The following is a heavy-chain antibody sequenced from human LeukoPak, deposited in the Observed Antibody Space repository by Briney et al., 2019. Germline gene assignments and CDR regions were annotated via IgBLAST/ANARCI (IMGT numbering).Heavy chain of an antibody. CDR3: ASFTTVSTGDY. D-gene: IGHD4-17*01. J-gene: IGHJ4*02. CDR2: INPSDGGT. V-gene: IGHV1-46*01. CDR1: GYRFGRYY. Sequence: ASVKVSCKASGYRFGRYYMHWVRQAPGQGLEWMGIINPSDGGTTYAQKFEGRLTLTRDTPTSTVYMELSRLRSEDTAMYYCASFTTVSTGDYWGQGSLVAVSS.